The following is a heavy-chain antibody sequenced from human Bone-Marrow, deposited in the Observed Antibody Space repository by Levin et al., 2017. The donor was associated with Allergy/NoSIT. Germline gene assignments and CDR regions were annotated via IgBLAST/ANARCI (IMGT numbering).Heavy chain of an antibody. CDR1: GGSISSYY. CDR3: ARDPNYYGSGSRRFLFNWFDP. CDR2: IYTSGST. V-gene: IGHV4-4*07. D-gene: IGHD3-10*01. J-gene: IGHJ5*02. Sequence: SQTLSLTCTVSGGSISSYYWSWIRPPAGKGLEWIGRIYTSGSTNYNPSLKSRVTMSVDTSKNQFSLKLSSVTAADTAVYYCARDPNYYGSGSRRFLFNWFDPWGQGTLVTVSS.